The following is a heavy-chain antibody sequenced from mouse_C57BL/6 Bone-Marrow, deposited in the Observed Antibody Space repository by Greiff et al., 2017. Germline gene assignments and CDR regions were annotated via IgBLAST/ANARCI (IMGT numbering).Heavy chain of an antibody. CDR2: ISSGGSYT. CDR1: GFTFSSYG. Sequence: EVKLMESGGDLVKPGGSLKLSCAASGFTFSSYGMSWVRQTPDKRLEWVATISSGGSYTYYPDSVKGRFNISRDNAKNTLYLQMSSLKSEDTAMYYCARHPYYYGSSYCYWYFDVWGTGTTVTVSS. V-gene: IGHV5-6*01. J-gene: IGHJ1*03. CDR3: ARHPYYYGSSYCYWYFDV. D-gene: IGHD1-1*01.